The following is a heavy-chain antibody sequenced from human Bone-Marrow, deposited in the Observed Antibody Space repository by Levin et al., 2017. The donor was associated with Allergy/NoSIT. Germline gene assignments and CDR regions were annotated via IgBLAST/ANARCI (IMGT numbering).Heavy chain of an antibody. CDR1: GFTFSSHA. J-gene: IGHJ6*02. Sequence: GGSLRLSCAASGFTFSSHAMSWVRQAPGKGLEWVSVISGSAGSVYYAESVEGRFTVSRDNAKNTLYLQMNGLRAEDTAVYYCARDSGKGNYFTAHMDVWGRGTTVTVTS. D-gene: IGHD2-15*01. V-gene: IGHV3-23*01. CDR3: ARDSGKGNYFTAHMDV. CDR2: ISGSAGSV.